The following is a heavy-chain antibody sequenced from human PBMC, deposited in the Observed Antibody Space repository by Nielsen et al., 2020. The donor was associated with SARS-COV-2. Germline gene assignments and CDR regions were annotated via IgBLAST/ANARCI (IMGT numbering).Heavy chain of an antibody. CDR2: IYSGGST. Sequence: GGSLRLSCAASGFTVSSNYMSWVRQAPGKGLEWVSVIYSGGSTYYADSVKGRFTISRDNSKNTLYLQMNSLRAEDTAVYYCARDGYCSGGSCYPEYFDYWGQGTLVTVSS. CDR3: ARDGYCSGGSCYPEYFDY. J-gene: IGHJ4*02. CDR1: GFTVSSNY. D-gene: IGHD2-15*01. V-gene: IGHV3-53*01.